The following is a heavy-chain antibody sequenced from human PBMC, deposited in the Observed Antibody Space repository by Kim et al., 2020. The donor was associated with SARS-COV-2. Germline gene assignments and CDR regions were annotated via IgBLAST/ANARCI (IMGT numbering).Heavy chain of an antibody. D-gene: IGHD2-2*01. V-gene: IGHV4-34*01. Sequence: SETLSLTCAVYGGSFSGYYWSWIRQPPGKGLEWIGEINHSGSTNYNPSLKSRVTISVDTSKNQFSLKLSSVTAADTAVYYCARVRGYCSSTSCRHFFYYYYYMDVWGKGTTVTVSS. J-gene: IGHJ6*03. CDR3: ARVRGYCSSTSCRHFFYYYYYMDV. CDR2: INHSGST. CDR1: GGSFSGYY.